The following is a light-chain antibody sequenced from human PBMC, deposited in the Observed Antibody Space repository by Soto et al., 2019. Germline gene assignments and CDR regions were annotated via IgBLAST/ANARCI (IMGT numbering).Light chain of an antibody. CDR2: GNS. Sequence: QSVLTQPPSVAGAPRQRVTISCTGTSSKIGAGYDVHWYQHLPGTTPKVLISGNSNRPSGVPERFSGSKSGTTASLAITGRQAEDEADYYCQSYDSSLSGSVFGGGTKLTVL. CDR1: SSKIGAGYD. J-gene: IGLJ2*01. CDR3: QSYDSSLSGSV. V-gene: IGLV1-40*01.